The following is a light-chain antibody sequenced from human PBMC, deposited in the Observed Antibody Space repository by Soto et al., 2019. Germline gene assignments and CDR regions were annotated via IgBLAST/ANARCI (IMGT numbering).Light chain of an antibody. CDR2: DAS. J-gene: IGKJ5*01. Sequence: IVLTQSPGTLSLCPWERATLPCRASQSVSRDLAWYQQKPGQAHRLLIHDASNRATGIPARFSGSGSGTDFTLTISSLQPEDFSVYYCQQRSDWPLITFGQGTRLEIK. CDR3: QQRSDWPLIT. CDR1: QSVSRD. V-gene: IGKV3-11*01.